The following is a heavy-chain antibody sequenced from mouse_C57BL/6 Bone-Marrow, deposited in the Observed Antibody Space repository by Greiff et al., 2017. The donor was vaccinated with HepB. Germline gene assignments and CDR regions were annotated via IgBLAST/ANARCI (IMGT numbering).Heavy chain of an antibody. CDR2: IRSKSNNYAT. J-gene: IGHJ2*01. D-gene: IGHD1-1*01. Sequence: VQLKESGGGLVQPKGSLKLSCAASGFSFNTYAMNWVRQAPGKGLEWVARIRSKSNNYATYYADSVKDRFTISRDDSESMLYLQMNNLKTEDTAMYYCVRHKSSSIFDYWGQGTTLTVSS. V-gene: IGHV10-1*01. CDR1: GFSFNTYA. CDR3: VRHKSSSIFDY.